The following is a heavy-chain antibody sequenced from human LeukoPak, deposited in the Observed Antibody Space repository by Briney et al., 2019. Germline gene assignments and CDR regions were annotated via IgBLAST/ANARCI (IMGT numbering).Heavy chain of an antibody. J-gene: IGHJ4*02. CDR3: AREGNNWNYGADY. Sequence: GGSLRLSCAASGFTFSSYSMNWVRQAPGKGLEWVSYISSSSSTIYYADSVKGRFTISRDNAKNSLYLQMNSLRAEDTAVYYCAREGNNWNYGADYWGQGTLVTVSS. D-gene: IGHD1-7*01. CDR2: ISSSSSTI. V-gene: IGHV3-48*01. CDR1: GFTFSSYS.